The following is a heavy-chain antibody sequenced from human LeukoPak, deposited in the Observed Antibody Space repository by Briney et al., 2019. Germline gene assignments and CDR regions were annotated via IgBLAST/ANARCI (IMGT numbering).Heavy chain of an antibody. CDR1: GGSFSGYY. Sequence: SETLSLTCAVYGGSFSGYYWSWIRQPPGKGLEWIGEINHSGSTNYNQSLKSRVTISVDTSKNQFSLKLSSVTAADTAVYYCASGRGYRYCSSTSCHQRPYYYYYYGMDVWGQGTTVTVSS. V-gene: IGHV4-34*01. CDR3: ASGRGYRYCSSTSCHQRPYYYYYYGMDV. CDR2: INHSGST. J-gene: IGHJ6*02. D-gene: IGHD2-2*01.